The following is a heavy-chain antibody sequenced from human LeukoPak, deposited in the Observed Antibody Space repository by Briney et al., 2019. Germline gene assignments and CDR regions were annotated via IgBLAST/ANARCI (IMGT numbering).Heavy chain of an antibody. CDR1: GFNFRGYA. CDR2: ISGSGGRA. D-gene: IGHD2-21*01. J-gene: IGHJ6*02. CDR3: AKEVVMGETNYYYYGMDV. Sequence: PGGSLRLSCAASGFNFRGYAMSWVRQAPGKGLEWVSAISGSGGRAHYADSVRGRFTIPRDNSQNTLQLQMNSLRAEDTAVYYCAKEVVMGETNYYYYGMDVWGQGTTVTVSS. V-gene: IGHV3-23*01.